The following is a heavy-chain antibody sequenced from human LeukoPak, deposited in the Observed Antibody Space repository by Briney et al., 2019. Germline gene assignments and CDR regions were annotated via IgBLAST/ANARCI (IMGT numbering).Heavy chain of an antibody. CDR3: ARDGDYGDYAEDY. Sequence: SVKVSCKASGGTFSSYAISWVRQAPGQGLEWMGRIIPILGIANYAQKFQGRVTITADKSTSTAYMELSSLRSEDTAVYYCARDGDYGDYAEDYWGQGTLVTVSS. CDR2: IIPILGIA. CDR1: GGTFSSYA. J-gene: IGHJ4*02. V-gene: IGHV1-69*04. D-gene: IGHD4-17*01.